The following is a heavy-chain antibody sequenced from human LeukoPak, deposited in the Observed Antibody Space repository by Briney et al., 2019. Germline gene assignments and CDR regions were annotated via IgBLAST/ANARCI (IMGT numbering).Heavy chain of an antibody. CDR2: IYSGGST. CDR1: GFTVSSNY. D-gene: IGHD3-9*01. Sequence: QPGGSLRLSCADSGFTVSSNYMRWVRQAPGKGLEWVSVIYSGGSTHYADSVKGRFTISRDNSKNTLYLQMNSLRAEDTAVYYCAGDRLHYDSLSGYPADWGQGTLVTVSS. J-gene: IGHJ4*02. V-gene: IGHV3-66*01. CDR3: AGDRLHYDSLSGYPAD.